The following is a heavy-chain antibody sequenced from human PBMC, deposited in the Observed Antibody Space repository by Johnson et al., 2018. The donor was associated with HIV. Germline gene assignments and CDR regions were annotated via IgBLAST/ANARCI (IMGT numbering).Heavy chain of an antibody. CDR1: GFTFSSYA. CDR3: ARTTYSSAGAFDI. Sequence: VQLVESGGGVVQPGRSLSLSCAASGFTFSSYAMYWVRQAPGKGLEWVAFISYDGSNKYYADSVKGRFTISRDNSKNTLYLQMNSLRAEDTAVYYCARTTYSSAGAFDIWGQGTMVTVSS. V-gene: IGHV3-30-3*01. CDR2: ISYDGSNK. J-gene: IGHJ3*02. D-gene: IGHD6-19*01.